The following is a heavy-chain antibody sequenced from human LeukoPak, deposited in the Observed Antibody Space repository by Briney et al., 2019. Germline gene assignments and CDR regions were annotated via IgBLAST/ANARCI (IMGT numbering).Heavy chain of an antibody. V-gene: IGHV3-7*01. CDR2: IKRDGSEK. CDR3: ATFAGVVPGGLLL. CDR1: GFTSSAFW. D-gene: IGHD2-2*01. J-gene: IGHJ6*04. Sequence: GGSQRLSCVASGFTSSAFWMSWLPRPPGKGLEWVANIKRDGSEKVYVDSVKGGFSIFRENAKHSVFLHINSLRAGDTAVFLCATFAGVVPGGLLLWGKGTMVIVSS.